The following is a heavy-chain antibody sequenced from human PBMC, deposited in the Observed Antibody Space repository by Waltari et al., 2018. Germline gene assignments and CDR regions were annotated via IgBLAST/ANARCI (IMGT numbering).Heavy chain of an antibody. D-gene: IGHD3-22*01. V-gene: IGHV1-2*06. CDR2: INPKNGDT. CDR1: GSTLTGYA. CDR3: LRDSSGSHFDY. J-gene: IGHJ4*02. Sequence: LVQSGAEVKKPGASVKVSCKASGSTLTGYAILWVRQAPGQGLEWMGRINPKNGDTHYAQKFQGRVAMTTDTSTNTAFMELHSLRSDDTAVYYCLRDSSGSHFDYWGQGTLVTVSS.